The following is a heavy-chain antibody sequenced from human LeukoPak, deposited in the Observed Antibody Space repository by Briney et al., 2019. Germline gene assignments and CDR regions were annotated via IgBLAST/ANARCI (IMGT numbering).Heavy chain of an antibody. D-gene: IGHD4-23*01. Sequence: GRSLRLSCAASGFTFSSYTMNWVRQAPGKGLEWVSYISSSSSTIYYADSVKGRFTISRDNAKNSLYLQMNSLRAEDTAVYYCARDGVVIYYYYMDVWGKGTTVTVSS. V-gene: IGHV3-48*01. J-gene: IGHJ6*03. CDR1: GFTFSSYT. CDR2: ISSSSSTI. CDR3: ARDGVVIYYYYMDV.